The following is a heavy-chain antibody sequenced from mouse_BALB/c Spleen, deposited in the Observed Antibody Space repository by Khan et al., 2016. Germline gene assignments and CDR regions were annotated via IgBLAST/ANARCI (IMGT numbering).Heavy chain of an antibody. J-gene: IGHJ4*01. CDR2: IHSSGST. CDR3: ARGKGYYAMDY. Sequence: EVQLQESGPDLVKPSQSLSLTCTVTGYSITSGYSWHWIRQFPGNKLEWMGYIHSSGSTTYNPSLKRRISITRATSKNQFFLQLNSLTTEDTATYYCARGKGYYAMDYWGQGTSVTVSS. CDR1: GYSITSGYS. V-gene: IGHV3-1*02.